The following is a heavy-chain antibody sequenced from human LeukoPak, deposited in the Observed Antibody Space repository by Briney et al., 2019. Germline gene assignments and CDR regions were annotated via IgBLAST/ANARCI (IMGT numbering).Heavy chain of an antibody. V-gene: IGHV4-4*07. CDR1: GGSISSYY. CDR2: IYTSGST. J-gene: IGHJ5*02. Sequence: PSETLSLTCTVSGGSISSYYWSWIRQPAGKGLEWIGRIYTSGSTNYNPSLKSRVTTSVDTSKNQFSLKLSSVTAADTAVYYCARDGDYVWGSYHFDPWGQGTLVTVSS. CDR3: ARDGDYVWGSYHFDP. D-gene: IGHD3-16*02.